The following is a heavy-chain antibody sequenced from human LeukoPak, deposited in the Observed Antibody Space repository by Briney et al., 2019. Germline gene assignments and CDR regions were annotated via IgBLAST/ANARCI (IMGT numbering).Heavy chain of an antibody. CDR3: AKDWDWELLIFDY. V-gene: IGHV3-23*01. CDR2: ISGSGGSK. Sequence: PGGSLRLSCAASGFTFSTYGMSWVRQAPGKGLEWVSGISGSGGSKYYADSVKGRFTISRDNSKNKLYLQMNSLRAEDTAIYYCAKDWDWELLIFDYWGQGTLVTVSS. CDR1: GFTFSTYG. J-gene: IGHJ4*02. D-gene: IGHD1-26*01.